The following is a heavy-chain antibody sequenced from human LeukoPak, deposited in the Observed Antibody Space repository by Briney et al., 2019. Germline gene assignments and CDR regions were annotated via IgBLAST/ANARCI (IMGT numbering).Heavy chain of an antibody. D-gene: IGHD1-14*01. Sequence: GGSLRLSCAASGFTLSSYWMTWVRQAPGKGLEWVANIKQDGSEKYYVDSVKGRFTVSRDNAKNSLYLQMNSLRAEDTAVYYCATVRSNYYYYYMDVWGKGTTVTVSS. CDR3: ATVRSNYYYYYMDV. CDR1: GFTLSSYW. V-gene: IGHV3-7*01. J-gene: IGHJ6*03. CDR2: IKQDGSEK.